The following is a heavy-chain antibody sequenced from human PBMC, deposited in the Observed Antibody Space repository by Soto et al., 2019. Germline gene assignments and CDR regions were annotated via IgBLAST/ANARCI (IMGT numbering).Heavy chain of an antibody. J-gene: IGHJ6*02. Sequence: SETLSLTCTVSGGSISSYYWSWIRQPPGKGLEWIGYIYYSGSTNYNPSLKSRVTISVDTSKNQFSLKLSSVTAADTAVYYCARDLMYSSSSRTDYYYYGMDVWGQGTTVTVSS. CDR3: ARDLMYSSSSRTDYYYYGMDV. CDR2: IYYSGST. D-gene: IGHD6-6*01. V-gene: IGHV4-59*01. CDR1: GGSISSYY.